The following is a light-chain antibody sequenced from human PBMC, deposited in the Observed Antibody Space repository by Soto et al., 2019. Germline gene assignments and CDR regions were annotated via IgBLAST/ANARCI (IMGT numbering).Light chain of an antibody. Sequence: DIQMTQSPSTVSASVGDRVTITCRASHTINSWLAWYQQKPGRAPKLLIYDVSHLETGVPSRFSGSGSGTEFTLTINSLQPDDFATYYCQQYNTYGLTFGGGTKVDVK. CDR3: QQYNTYGLT. CDR1: HTINSW. CDR2: DVS. V-gene: IGKV1-5*01. J-gene: IGKJ4*01.